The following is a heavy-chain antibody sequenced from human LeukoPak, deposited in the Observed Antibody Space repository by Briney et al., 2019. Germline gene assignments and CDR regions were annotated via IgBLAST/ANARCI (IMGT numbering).Heavy chain of an antibody. CDR3: TRGRAAAGQGYFDY. Sequence: PAATLSLTCTVSGGSMSTYYWSWIRQPPGKGLEWIGHIYYSGSSNYNPSLKSRVTISVDTSKNQFSLKLNPVTAADTAVYYCTRGRAAAGQGYFDYWGQETLVTVSP. J-gene: IGHJ4*02. CDR1: GGSMSTYY. V-gene: IGHV4-59*01. CDR2: IYYSGSS. D-gene: IGHD6-13*01.